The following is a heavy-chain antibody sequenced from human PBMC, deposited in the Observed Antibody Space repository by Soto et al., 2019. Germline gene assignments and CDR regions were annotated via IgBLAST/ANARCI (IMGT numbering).Heavy chain of an antibody. J-gene: IGHJ4*02. CDR2: INHSGST. CDR1: GGSFSGYY. CDR3: ARGWSRAAAAG. Sequence: PSETLSLTCAAYGGSFSGYYWSWIRQPPGKGLEWIGEINHSGSTTYNPSLKSRVTISVDTSKNQFSLKLSSVTAADPAVYYCARGWSRAAAAGWGQGTLVTVSS. D-gene: IGHD6-13*01. V-gene: IGHV4-34*01.